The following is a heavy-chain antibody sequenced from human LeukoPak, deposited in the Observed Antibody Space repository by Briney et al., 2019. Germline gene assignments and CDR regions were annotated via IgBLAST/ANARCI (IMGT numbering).Heavy chain of an antibody. CDR3: ASSLRGAYYMDV. D-gene: IGHD1-26*01. V-gene: IGHV3-21*01. CDR2: ISSSSSYI. J-gene: IGHJ6*03. CDR1: GFTFSSYS. Sequence: GALRLSCAASGFTFSSYSMNWVRQAPGKGLEWVSSISSSSSYIYYADSVKGRFTISRDNAKNSLYLQMNSLRAEDTAVYYCASSLRGAYYMDVWGKGTTVTVSS.